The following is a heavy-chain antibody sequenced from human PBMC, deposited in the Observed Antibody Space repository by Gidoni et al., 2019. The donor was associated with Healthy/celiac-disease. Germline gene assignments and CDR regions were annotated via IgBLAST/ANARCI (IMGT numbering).Heavy chain of an antibody. CDR3: ARQGLGYCSSTSCSSDY. CDR2: IYPGDSDT. V-gene: IGHV5-51*01. J-gene: IGHJ4*02. CDR1: GYSFTSYW. Sequence: EVQLVQSGAEVKKPGESLQISCKGSGYSFTSYWIGWVRQMPGKGLEWMGIIYPGDSDTRYSPSFQGQVTISADKSISTAYLQWSSLKASDTGMYYCARQGLGYCSSTSCSSDYWGQGTLVTVSS. D-gene: IGHD2-2*01.